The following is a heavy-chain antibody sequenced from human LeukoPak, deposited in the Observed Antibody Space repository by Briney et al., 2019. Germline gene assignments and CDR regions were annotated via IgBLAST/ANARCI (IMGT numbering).Heavy chain of an antibody. CDR3: ARNFFPYYFDS. D-gene: IGHD2/OR15-2a*01. Sequence: TGGSLRLSCAASGFTLDNYEMNSARQAPGKGLEWISYISSSGSAIFYADSMRGRFTISRDNAKNSLYLQIHSLRAEDTDVYYCARNFFPYYFDSRGQGTLVTVSS. CDR1: GFTLDNYE. J-gene: IGHJ4*02. V-gene: IGHV3-48*03. CDR2: ISSSGSAI.